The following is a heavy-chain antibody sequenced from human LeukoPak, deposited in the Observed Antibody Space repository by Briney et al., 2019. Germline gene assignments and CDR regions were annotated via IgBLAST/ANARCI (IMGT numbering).Heavy chain of an antibody. CDR2: INPSSEST. J-gene: IGHJ3*02. CDR1: GYIFTNYY. Sequence: GASVKVSCKATGYIFTNYYMHWVRQAPGQGLEWMGEINPSSESTTYAQKFQGRVTMTRDMSTSTVYMELSSLRSEDTAVYYCARKYCSSTSCYYGGAFDIWGQGTMVTVSS. D-gene: IGHD2-2*01. CDR3: ARKYCSSTSCYYGGAFDI. V-gene: IGHV1-46*01.